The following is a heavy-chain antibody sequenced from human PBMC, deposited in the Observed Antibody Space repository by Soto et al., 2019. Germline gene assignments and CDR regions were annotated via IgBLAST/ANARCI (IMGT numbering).Heavy chain of an antibody. CDR3: ARDYQEQLADYYNYYGMDV. Sequence: GASVKVSCKASGYTFTSYGISWVRQAAGQGLEWMGWISAYNGNTNYAQKLQGRVTMTTDTSTSPAFMELRSLRCVDTAVYYCARDYQEQLADYYNYYGMDVWGQGTKATVSS. D-gene: IGHD6-13*01. J-gene: IGHJ6*02. CDR1: GYTFTSYG. CDR2: ISAYNGNT. V-gene: IGHV1-18*04.